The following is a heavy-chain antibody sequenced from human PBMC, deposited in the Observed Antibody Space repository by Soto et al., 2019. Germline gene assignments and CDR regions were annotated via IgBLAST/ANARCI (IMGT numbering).Heavy chain of an antibody. CDR3: AKATATGGGAFDI. D-gene: IGHD2-8*02. Sequence: SLRLSCAASGFTCSSYDMSWVRQAPGKGLEWVSTILVGGSTHYPDSVKGRFTISRDNSKNTVFLQMNSLTAGDTAVYYCAKATATGGGAFDICGQGTMVTVSS. CDR2: ILVGGST. J-gene: IGHJ3*02. V-gene: IGHV3-23*01. CDR1: GFTCSSYD.